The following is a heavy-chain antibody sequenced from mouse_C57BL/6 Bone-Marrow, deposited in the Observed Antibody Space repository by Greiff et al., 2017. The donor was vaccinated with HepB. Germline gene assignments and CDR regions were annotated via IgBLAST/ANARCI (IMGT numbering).Heavy chain of an antibody. CDR2: FYPGSGSI. V-gene: IGHV1-62-2*01. CDR3: ARHEVAHYGSFYWYFDV. D-gene: IGHD1-1*01. J-gene: IGHJ1*03. CDR1: GYTFTEYT. Sequence: VQLQQSGAELVKPGASVKLSCKASGYTFTEYTIHWVKQRSGQGLEWIGWFYPGSGSIKYNEKFKDKATLTADKSSSTVYMELSRLTSEDSAVYFCARHEVAHYGSFYWYFDVWGTGTTVTVSS.